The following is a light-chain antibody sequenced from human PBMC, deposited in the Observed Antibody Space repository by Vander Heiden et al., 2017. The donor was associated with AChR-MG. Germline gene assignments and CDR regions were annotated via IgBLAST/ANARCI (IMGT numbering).Light chain of an antibody. CDR1: TEAVTSGHY. Sequence: QAVVTQEPSLTMSPGRTVTITCGSSTEAVTSGHYAYWFQQKPGQAPRTLIYDTNKKHSWTPARFSGSLLGGKAVLTLSGAQAEDEAEYYCLLTRSGGRLFGGGTKLTVL. V-gene: IGLV7-46*01. J-gene: IGLJ2*01. CDR2: DTN. CDR3: LLTRSGGRL.